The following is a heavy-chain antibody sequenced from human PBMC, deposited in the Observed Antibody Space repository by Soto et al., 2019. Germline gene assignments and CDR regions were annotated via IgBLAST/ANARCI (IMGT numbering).Heavy chain of an antibody. Sequence: QDQLVQSGAEVKKPGSSVKVSCKASGGTFSSYTISWVRQAPGQGLEWMGRIIPILGIANYAQKFQGRVTITEHKSTSTAYMALSSLRTEHTAVYYFAREGQFVPQLDYWGQGTLVTVSS. J-gene: IGHJ4*02. CDR2: IIPILGIA. D-gene: IGHD6-6*01. CDR1: GGTFSSYT. CDR3: AREGQFVPQLDY. V-gene: IGHV1-69*08.